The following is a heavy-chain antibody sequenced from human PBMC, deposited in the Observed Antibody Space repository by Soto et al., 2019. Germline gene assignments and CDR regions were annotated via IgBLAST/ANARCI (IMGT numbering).Heavy chain of an antibody. CDR1: GYTFTSYG. J-gene: IGHJ5*02. CDR2: ISAYNGNT. Sequence: GASVKVSCKASGYTFTSYGISWVRQAPGQGLEWMGWISAYNGNTNYAQKLQGRVTMTTDTSTSTAYMELRSLRSDDTAVYYCARELADFWSGYPQFDPWGQGTLVTVSS. D-gene: IGHD3-3*01. CDR3: ARELADFWSGYPQFDP. V-gene: IGHV1-18*01.